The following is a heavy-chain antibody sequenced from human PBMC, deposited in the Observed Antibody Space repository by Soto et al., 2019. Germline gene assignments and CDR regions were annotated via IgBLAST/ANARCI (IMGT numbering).Heavy chain of an antibody. J-gene: IGHJ5*02. CDR1: GDTFTSYY. V-gene: IGHV1-46*01. D-gene: IGHD3-3*01. Sequence: QLRLVQSGAEVRRPGASVKVSCKAPGDTFTSYYLNWVRQAPGQGIEWIGLINPHGGSTKYAQKFQGRVTMTRDTSRSTVYMELRSLRSDDTAIYYCARSSGGNFGIIIEGSNWFDPWGQGTLVTVSS. CDR3: ARSSGGNFGIIIEGSNWFDP. CDR2: INPHGGST.